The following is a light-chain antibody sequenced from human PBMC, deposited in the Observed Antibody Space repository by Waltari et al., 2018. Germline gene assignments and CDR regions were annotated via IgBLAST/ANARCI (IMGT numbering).Light chain of an antibody. CDR2: KAS. Sequence: DIQMTQVPSTLSASVGDRVAITCRASPSIDTWLAWYQQKPGKAPKLLIYKASSLESGVPSRFSGSGSGTDFTLTISSRQPDDFATYYCQQYHSYPWTFGQGTKVDI. CDR1: PSIDTW. J-gene: IGKJ1*01. CDR3: QQYHSYPWT. V-gene: IGKV1-5*03.